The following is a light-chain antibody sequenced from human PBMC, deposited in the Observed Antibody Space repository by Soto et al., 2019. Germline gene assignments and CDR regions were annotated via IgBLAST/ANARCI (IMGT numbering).Light chain of an antibody. Sequence: QSALTQPASVSASPGQSITISCTGTSSDVGGYNYVSWYQQHPGKAPKVMIYEVSHRPSGVSNRFSGSKSGNTASLTISGLQAEEEDDYYCSSYTCSSTLYVFGTGTKLTVL. CDR3: SSYTCSSTLYV. CDR1: SSDVGGYNY. J-gene: IGLJ1*01. CDR2: EVS. V-gene: IGLV2-14*01.